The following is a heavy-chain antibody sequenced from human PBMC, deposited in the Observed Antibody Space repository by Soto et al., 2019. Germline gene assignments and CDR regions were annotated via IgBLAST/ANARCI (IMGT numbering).Heavy chain of an antibody. V-gene: IGHV3-30*18. Sequence: VQLVESGGGVVQPGRSLTLSCAASGFTFSIYGMHWVRQAPGKGLEWVAVISYDGTNKYYADSVKGRFTISRDNSKNTLYLQMNSLRPEDTALYYCVKDHPLYYAREGYWGQGTLVTVSS. CDR2: ISYDGTNK. D-gene: IGHD1-26*01. CDR1: GFTFSIYG. J-gene: IGHJ4*02. CDR3: VKDHPLYYAREGY.